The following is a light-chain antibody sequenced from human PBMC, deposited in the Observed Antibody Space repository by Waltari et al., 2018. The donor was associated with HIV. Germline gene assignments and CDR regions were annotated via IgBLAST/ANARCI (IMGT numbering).Light chain of an antibody. J-gene: IGLJ2*01. Sequence: QSVLTQPPSASGTPEQRVTISCSGSTSNIGRNTVSWFQQFPGTAPKVLIYGKNQRPSGVPDLCSGSKSGTSASLAISGLQSEDEADYYCASWDDSLNGPVFGGGTKLTVV. CDR2: GKN. CDR1: TSNIGRNT. CDR3: ASWDDSLNGPV. V-gene: IGLV1-44*01.